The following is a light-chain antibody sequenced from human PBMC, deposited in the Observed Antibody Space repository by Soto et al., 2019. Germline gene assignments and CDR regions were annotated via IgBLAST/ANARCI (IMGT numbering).Light chain of an antibody. V-gene: IGKV1-5*03. CDR3: QQYSSDWT. Sequence: ILMSQSPSSLSASVGDRVTITCRASQALDNWLDWYQQKPGKAPQLLIYRSSTLKTGDPSRFSGFGSETEYTLTINGLQPDDFATYYCQQYSSDWTFGQGTTVEI. CDR2: RSS. J-gene: IGKJ1*01. CDR1: QALDNW.